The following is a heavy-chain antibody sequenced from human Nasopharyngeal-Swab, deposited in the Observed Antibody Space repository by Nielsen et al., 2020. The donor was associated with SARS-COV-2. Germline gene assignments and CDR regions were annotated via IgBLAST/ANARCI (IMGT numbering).Heavy chain of an antibody. CDR2: ISGSGGST. CDR1: GFTFSSYA. Sequence: GGSPRLSCAASGFTFSSYAMSWVRQAPGKGLEWVSAISGSGGSTYYADSVKGRFTISRDNSKNTLYLQMNSLRAEDTAVYYCAKYYGDYPYYYYYMDVWGKGTTVTVSS. CDR3: AKYYGDYPYYYYYMDV. D-gene: IGHD4-17*01. V-gene: IGHV3-23*01. J-gene: IGHJ6*03.